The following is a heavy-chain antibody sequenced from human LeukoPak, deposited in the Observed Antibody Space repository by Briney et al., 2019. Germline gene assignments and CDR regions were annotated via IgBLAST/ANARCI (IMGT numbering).Heavy chain of an antibody. Sequence: ASVKVSCKASGYTFTSYYMHWVRQAPGQGLEWMGIINPSGGSTSYAQKFQGRVTMTRDTSTSTVYMELSSLRSEDTAVYYCARGQKDYGDYRYYYYYYYMDVWGKGTTVTVSS. CDR1: GYTFTSYY. J-gene: IGHJ6*03. CDR2: INPSGGST. CDR3: ARGQKDYGDYRYYYYYYYMDV. V-gene: IGHV1-46*01. D-gene: IGHD4-17*01.